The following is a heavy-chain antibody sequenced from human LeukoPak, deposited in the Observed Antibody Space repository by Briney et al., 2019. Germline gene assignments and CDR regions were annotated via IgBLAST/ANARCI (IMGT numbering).Heavy chain of an antibody. D-gene: IGHD3-22*01. CDR3: ASEGSSGCYGPPDY. V-gene: IGHV3-7*01. Sequence: GGSLRLSCAASGFTFSSYWMSWVRQAPGKGLEWVANIKQDGSEKYYVDSVKGRFTISRDNAKNSLYLQMNSLRAEDTAVYYCASEGSSGCYGPPDYWGQGTLVTVSS. CDR2: IKQDGSEK. J-gene: IGHJ4*02. CDR1: GFTFSSYW.